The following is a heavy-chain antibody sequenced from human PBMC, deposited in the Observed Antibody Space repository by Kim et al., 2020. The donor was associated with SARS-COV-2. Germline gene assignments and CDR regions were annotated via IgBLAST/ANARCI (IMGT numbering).Heavy chain of an antibody. Sequence: TKYSQKFQGRVTITRDTSASTAYMELSSLRSEDTAVYYCARDNVDDAFDIWGQGTMVTVSS. J-gene: IGHJ3*02. CDR3: ARDNVDDAFDI. CDR2: T. V-gene: IGHV1-3*01.